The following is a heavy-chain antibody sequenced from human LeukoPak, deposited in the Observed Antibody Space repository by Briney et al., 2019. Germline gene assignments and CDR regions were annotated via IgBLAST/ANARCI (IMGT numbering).Heavy chain of an antibody. CDR2: NNPNSGGT. Sequence: GASVKVSCKASGYTFTGYYMHWVRQAPGQGLEWMGRNNPNSGGTNFAQKFQGRVSMTRDTSISTAYMEMSSLRSDDTAVYYCASDFVYGTSSSSELDFWGQGTLVTVSS. V-gene: IGHV1-2*06. D-gene: IGHD6-6*01. CDR1: GYTFTGYY. CDR3: ASDFVYGTSSSSELDF. J-gene: IGHJ4*02.